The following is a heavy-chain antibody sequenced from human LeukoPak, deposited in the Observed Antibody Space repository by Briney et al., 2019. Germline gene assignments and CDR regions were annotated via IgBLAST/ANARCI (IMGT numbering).Heavy chain of an antibody. V-gene: IGHV3-66*01. CDR1: GFTVSNNY. CDR3: ARDPPAVAANTYG. Sequence: GGSLRLSCAASGFTVSNNYIRWVRQAPGKGLEWVSLIYSGGATFYADAVKARFTISRDGSKNTLYLQMNSLRAEDTAVYYCARDPPAVAANTYGWGQGTLVTVSS. J-gene: IGHJ4*02. CDR2: IYSGGAT. D-gene: IGHD6-6*01.